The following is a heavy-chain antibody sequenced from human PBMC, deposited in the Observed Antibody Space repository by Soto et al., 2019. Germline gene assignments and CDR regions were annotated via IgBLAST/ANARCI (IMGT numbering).Heavy chain of an antibody. D-gene: IGHD1-26*01. J-gene: IGHJ6*02. V-gene: IGHV4-4*07. CDR2: IYTSGST. CDR3: ARDLPHASSYYYYYGMDV. Sequence: SETLSLTCTLSGGSISSYYWSWIRQPAGKELEWIRPIYTSGSTNYNPSLTSRVTMSVDTSKNQFYLKLSSVTAADTAVYYCARDLPHASSYYYYYGMDVWGQGTTVT. CDR1: GGSISSYY.